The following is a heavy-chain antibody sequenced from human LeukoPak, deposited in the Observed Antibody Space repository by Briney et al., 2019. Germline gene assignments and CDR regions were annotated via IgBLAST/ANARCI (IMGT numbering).Heavy chain of an antibody. V-gene: IGHV3-30-3*01. D-gene: IGHD5-18*01. CDR3: ARARGRGYSYGTYFDY. CDR1: GFTFSSYA. J-gene: IGHJ4*02. CDR2: ISYDGSNK. Sequence: PGRSLGLSCAASGFTFSSYAMHWVRQAPGKGLEWVAVISYDGSNKYYADSVKGRFTISRDNSKNTLYLQMNSLRAEDTAVYYCARARGRGYSYGTYFDYWGQGTLVTVSS.